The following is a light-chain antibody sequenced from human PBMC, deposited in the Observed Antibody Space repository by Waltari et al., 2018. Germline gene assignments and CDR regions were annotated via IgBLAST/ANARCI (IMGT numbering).Light chain of an antibody. CDR2: GAS. Sequence: EIVLTQSPGTLSLSPGERATLSCRASQSVSRALAWYHQKPGQAPRLLIYGASSRATGVPDRFSGSGSGTDFSLTISSLDPEDLAVYYCQHYVKLPVTYGQGTRVEI. CDR1: QSVSRA. V-gene: IGKV3-20*01. CDR3: QHYVKLPVT. J-gene: IGKJ1*01.